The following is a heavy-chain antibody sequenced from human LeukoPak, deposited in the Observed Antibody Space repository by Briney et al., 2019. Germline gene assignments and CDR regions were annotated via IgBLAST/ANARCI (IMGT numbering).Heavy chain of an antibody. Sequence: ASVKVSCKASGYIYTNYGINWVRQAPGQGLEWMGWINTYNGNTNYAPKLHGRVTMTTDTPATTGFMELRSLRFDDTAIYYCASDPTPSDGDYPPDHFDYWGQGTLVTVSS. CDR1: GYIYTNYG. V-gene: IGHV1-18*01. D-gene: IGHD4-17*01. J-gene: IGHJ4*02. CDR3: ASDPTPSDGDYPPDHFDY. CDR2: INTYNGNT.